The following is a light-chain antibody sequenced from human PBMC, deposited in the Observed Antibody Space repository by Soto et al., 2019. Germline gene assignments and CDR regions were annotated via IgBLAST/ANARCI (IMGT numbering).Light chain of an antibody. CDR2: GAS. CDR3: QEYGSSRT. V-gene: IGKV3-20*01. Sequence: EIVLTQSPGTLSLSPGERATLSCRASQSVSSSYLAWYQQRRGQAPRLLIYGASSRATGVPDRFSGSGSGTDFTLTISRLEAEDFAVYYCQEYGSSRTFGQGTKVEIK. CDR1: QSVSSSY. J-gene: IGKJ1*01.